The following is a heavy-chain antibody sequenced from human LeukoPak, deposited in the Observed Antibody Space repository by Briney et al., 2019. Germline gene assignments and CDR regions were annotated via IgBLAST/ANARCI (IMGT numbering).Heavy chain of an antibody. V-gene: IGHV1-69*05. CDR1: GGTFSSYA. CDR2: VIPIFGTA. Sequence: SVKVSCKASGGTFSSYAISWVRQAPGQGLEWMGGVIPIFGTANYAQKFQGRVTITTDESTSTAYMELSSLRSEDTAVYYCASSGVAVAGSFDYWGQGTLVTVSS. CDR3: ASSGVAVAGSFDY. D-gene: IGHD6-19*01. J-gene: IGHJ4*02.